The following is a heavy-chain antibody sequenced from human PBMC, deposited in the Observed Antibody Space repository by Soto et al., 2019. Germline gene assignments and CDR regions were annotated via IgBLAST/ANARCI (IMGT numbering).Heavy chain of an antibody. V-gene: IGHV4-34*01. CDR1: GGSFRGYY. J-gene: IGHJ4*02. CDR2: INHSGST. CDR3: ARALVGYDFWSGYYTGSQYLDY. D-gene: IGHD3-3*01. Sequence: PSETLSLTCAVYGGSFRGYYWSWIRQPPGKGLEWIGEINHSGSTNYNPSLKSRATISVDTSKSQFSLKLSSVTAADTAVYYCARALVGYDFWSGYYTGSQYLDYWSQGTLVTVSS.